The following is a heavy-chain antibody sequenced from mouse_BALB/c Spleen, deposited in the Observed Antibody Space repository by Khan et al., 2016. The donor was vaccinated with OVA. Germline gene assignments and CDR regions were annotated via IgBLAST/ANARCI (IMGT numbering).Heavy chain of an antibody. Sequence: EVQLQQSGPELVRPGASVKISCKASGYSFTGYFMNWVMQSHGKSLEWIGRINPHIGETFYNQRFQDKATLTVDESSSTAHLELRSLTSEDSAVYYCTRIYRRDFAYWGQGTTLTVSS. V-gene: IGHV1-20*01. CDR2: INPHIGET. D-gene: IGHD2-1*01. CDR1: GYSFTGYF. J-gene: IGHJ2*01. CDR3: TRIYRRDFAY.